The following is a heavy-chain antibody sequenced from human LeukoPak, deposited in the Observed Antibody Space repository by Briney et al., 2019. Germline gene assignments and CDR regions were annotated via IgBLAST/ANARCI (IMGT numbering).Heavy chain of an antibody. J-gene: IGHJ5*02. CDR3: ARGATDVTRWFDP. D-gene: IGHD1-1*01. CDR2: ISWNSGSV. V-gene: IGHV3-9*01. CDR1: GFTFDDYA. Sequence: PGGSLRLSCAASGFTFDDYAMHWVRQAPGQGLEWVSGISWNSGSVGYADSVKGRFTISRDNAKNSLYLQMNGLRAEDTAVYYCARGATDVTRWFDPWGQGTRVTVSS.